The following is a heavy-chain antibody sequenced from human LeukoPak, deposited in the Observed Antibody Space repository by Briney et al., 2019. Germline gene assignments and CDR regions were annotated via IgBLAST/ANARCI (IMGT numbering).Heavy chain of an antibody. CDR3: ARGRGADYGGNSGYFDY. CDR2: IWYDGSNK. V-gene: IGHV3-33*08. D-gene: IGHD4-23*01. Sequence: GGSLRLSCVASGFPFSSYWMTWVRQAPGKGLEWVAVIWYDGSNKYYADSVKGRFTISRDNPKNTLYVQMNSLRAEDTAVYYCARGRGADYGGNSGYFDYWGQGTLVTAPS. J-gene: IGHJ4*02. CDR1: GFPFSSYW.